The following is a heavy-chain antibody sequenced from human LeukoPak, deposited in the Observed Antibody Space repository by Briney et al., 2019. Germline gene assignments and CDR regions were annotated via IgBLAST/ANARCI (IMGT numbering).Heavy chain of an antibody. CDR3: ARGNPLYYYYYGMDV. CDR2: VKHDGSEK. Sequence: GGSLRLSCAVSGLTFSTYWMSWVRQAPGQGLEWVANVKHDGSEKYYVDSVKGRFTISRDNAKNSLFLQMNSLRDEDTAVYYCARGNPLYYYYYGMDVWDQGTTVTVSS. J-gene: IGHJ6*02. CDR1: GLTFSTYW. V-gene: IGHV3-7*03.